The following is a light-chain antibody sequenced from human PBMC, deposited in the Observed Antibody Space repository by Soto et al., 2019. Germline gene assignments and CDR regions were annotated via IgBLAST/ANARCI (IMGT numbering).Light chain of an antibody. CDR2: VTT. CDR3: QQRRNLPYT. Sequence: ETLLTQSPGTLSLSPGERATLSYRASQSVSNYLAWFQQKPGQAPRLLIFVTTNRAPGTPARFSGSGSVTDFTLTISSLEPEDFAVYYCQQRRNLPYTFGQGTKLEIK. CDR1: QSVSNY. V-gene: IGKV3-11*01. J-gene: IGKJ2*01.